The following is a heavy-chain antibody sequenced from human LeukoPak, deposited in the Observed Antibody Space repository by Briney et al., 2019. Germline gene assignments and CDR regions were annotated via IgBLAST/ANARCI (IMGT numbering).Heavy chain of an antibody. V-gene: IGHV3-33*06. CDR2: IWYDGSNK. CDR1: GLTFSGYG. J-gene: IGHJ4*02. Sequence: GGSLRLSCAVSGLTFSGYGMHWVRQAPGKGLEWVALIWYDGSNKYYADSVKGRFTISRDNSKNALYLQMDRLRAEDTGVYYCAKDLGVTMVRGLCDYWGQGTLVTVSS. CDR3: AKDLGVTMVRGLCDY. D-gene: IGHD3-10*01.